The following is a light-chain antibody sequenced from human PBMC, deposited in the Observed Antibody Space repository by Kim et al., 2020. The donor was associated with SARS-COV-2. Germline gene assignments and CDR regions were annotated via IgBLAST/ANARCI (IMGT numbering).Light chain of an antibody. CDR3: NSRDSSGHHWV. V-gene: IGLV3-19*01. Sequence: SSELTQDPAVSVALGQTVRITCQGDSLRIYYGSWYQRKPGQAPVLVIYGKNNRPSGIPDRFSGSSSGNTASLTITGAQAEDEADYYYNSRDSSGHHWVFGGGTQLTVL. CDR1: SLRIYY. J-gene: IGLJ3*02. CDR2: GKN.